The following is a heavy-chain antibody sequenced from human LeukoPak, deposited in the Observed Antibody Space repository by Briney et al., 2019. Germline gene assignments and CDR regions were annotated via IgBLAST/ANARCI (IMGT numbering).Heavy chain of an antibody. J-gene: IGHJ5*02. Sequence: PSETLSLTCTVSGGSISSYYWSWIRQPAGKGLEWIGRIYTSGSTNYNPSLKSRVTMSVDTSKNQFSLKLSSETAADTAVYYCARGGYCSRTTCYRGIVVGFDPWGQGTLVTVSS. CDR3: ARGGYCSRTTCYRGIVVGFDP. CDR1: GGSISSYY. CDR2: IYTSGST. D-gene: IGHD2-2*01. V-gene: IGHV4-4*07.